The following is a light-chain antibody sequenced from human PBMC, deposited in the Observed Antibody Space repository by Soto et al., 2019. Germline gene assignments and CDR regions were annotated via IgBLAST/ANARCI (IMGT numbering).Light chain of an antibody. CDR3: QQYYSYPLG. CDR1: QGISSY. J-gene: IGKJ4*01. Sequence: AIRMTQSPSSLSASTGDRVTITCRASQGISSYLAWYQQKPGKAPKLLIYAASTLQSGVPSRFSGSGSGTDFTLTISGQQSEDFATYYCQQYYSYPLGFGGGTKVEIK. V-gene: IGKV1-8*01. CDR2: AAS.